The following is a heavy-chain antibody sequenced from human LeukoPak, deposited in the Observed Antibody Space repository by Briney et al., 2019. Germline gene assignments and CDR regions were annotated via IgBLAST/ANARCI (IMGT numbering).Heavy chain of an antibody. CDR3: AKDDFWSGPYYYYYMDV. D-gene: IGHD3-3*01. Sequence: GGSLRLSCAASGFTFSSYGMHWVRKAPRQGLDRVAFMRYDGSNKYYAASVKGRFTISRDNSKNTLYLQMNSLRAEDTAVYYCAKDDFWSGPYYYYYMDVWGKGTTVTVSS. CDR1: GFTFSSYG. V-gene: IGHV3-30*02. J-gene: IGHJ6*03. CDR2: MRYDGSNK.